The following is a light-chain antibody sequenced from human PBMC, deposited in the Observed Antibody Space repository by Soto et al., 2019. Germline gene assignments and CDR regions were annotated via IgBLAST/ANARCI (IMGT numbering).Light chain of an antibody. Sequence: QSVLTQPASVSGSPGQSITISCAGTSSDVGSHPLVSWYQQHPGKAPKLMISEDTKRPSGVSSRFSGSKSGNMASLTISGLQAEDEGDYYCCAFTSAGTWVFGGGTKLTV. CDR1: SSDVGSHPL. CDR2: EDT. CDR3: CAFTSAGTWV. J-gene: IGLJ3*02. V-gene: IGLV2-23*01.